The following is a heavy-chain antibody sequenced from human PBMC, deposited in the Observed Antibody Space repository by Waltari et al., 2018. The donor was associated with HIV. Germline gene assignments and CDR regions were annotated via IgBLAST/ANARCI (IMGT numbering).Heavy chain of an antibody. CDR2: INPKSGVT. J-gene: IGHJ2*01. CDR3: ARGFFQNDLRGLFDL. CDR1: GYRFIAYY. Sequence: QVQLVQSGAEVKMPGGSVSVSCKASGYRFIAYYVHWVRQAPGQGLQWMGRINPKSGVTNYPQKFQGRVSMTRDTSISTAYLEVTTLRSDDTAVYYCARGFFQNDLRGLFDLWGRGTLVTVSS. V-gene: IGHV1-2*06. D-gene: IGHD3-16*01.